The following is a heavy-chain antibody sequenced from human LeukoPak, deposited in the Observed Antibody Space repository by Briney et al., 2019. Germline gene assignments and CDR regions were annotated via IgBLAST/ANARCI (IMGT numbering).Heavy chain of an antibody. D-gene: IGHD3-16*01. Sequence: GGSLRLSCAASGFTFSDYYMSWIRQVPGKGLEWVSYISSSGSTIYYADSVKGRFTISRDNAKNSLYLQMNSLRAEDTAVYYCARSVTYPYYYGMDVWGQGTTVTVSS. CDR2: ISSSGSTI. V-gene: IGHV3-11*01. CDR3: ARSVTYPYYYGMDV. CDR1: GFTFSDYY. J-gene: IGHJ6*02.